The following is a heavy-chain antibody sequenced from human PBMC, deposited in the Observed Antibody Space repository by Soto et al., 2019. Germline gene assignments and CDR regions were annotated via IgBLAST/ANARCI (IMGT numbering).Heavy chain of an antibody. Sequence: ESGGGVVQPGRSRRLSCAASGFTFSTYGMHWVRQTPGMGLEWVAFISYDGSDEYYAEPVKGRFTISRDNSKNTLSLHLSSLSAADTAVYYCAKDRGGSYGLDYWGQGTLVTVSS. CDR3: AKDRGGSYGLDY. D-gene: IGHD1-26*01. J-gene: IGHJ4*02. CDR2: ISYDGSDE. V-gene: IGHV3-30*18. CDR1: GFTFSTYG.